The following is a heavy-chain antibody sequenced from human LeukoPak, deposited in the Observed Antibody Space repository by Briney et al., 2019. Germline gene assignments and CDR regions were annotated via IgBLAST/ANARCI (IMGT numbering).Heavy chain of an antibody. CDR1: GYTFTSYY. V-gene: IGHV1-46*01. J-gene: IGHJ4*02. D-gene: IGHD3-22*01. Sequence: ASVKVSCKASGYTFTSYYMHWVRQAPGQGLEWMGIINPSGGSTSYAQKFQGRVTMTRDTSTSTVYMELSSLRSEDTAVYYCAREGDYYDSSGYLGYWGQGTLVTVPS. CDR3: AREGDYYDSSGYLGY. CDR2: INPSGGST.